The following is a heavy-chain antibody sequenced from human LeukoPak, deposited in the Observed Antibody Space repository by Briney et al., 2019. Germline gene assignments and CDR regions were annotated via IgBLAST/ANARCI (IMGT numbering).Heavy chain of an antibody. CDR1: GYTFTGYY. J-gene: IGHJ4*02. Sequence: GASVKVSCKASGYTFTGYYMHWVRQAPGQGLEWMGWINPNSGGTNYAQKFQGRVTMTRDTSISTAYMELSRLRSDDTAVYYCARVKNESSSWYSTCFDYWGQGTLVTVSS. D-gene: IGHD6-13*01. CDR3: ARVKNESSSWYSTCFDY. CDR2: INPNSGGT. V-gene: IGHV1-2*02.